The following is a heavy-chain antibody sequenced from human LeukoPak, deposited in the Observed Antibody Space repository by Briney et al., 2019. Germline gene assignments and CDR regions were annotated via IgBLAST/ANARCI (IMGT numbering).Heavy chain of an antibody. V-gene: IGHV3-23*01. CDR2: ISGSGGST. CDR3: AKGSRLLWSSFDY. D-gene: IGHD3-10*01. J-gene: IGHJ4*02. CDR1: GFTFSSYA. Sequence: GGSLRLSCAASGFTFSSYAMSWVRQAPGKGLEWVSAISGSGGSTYYADSVKGRFTISRDNSKNTLYLQMNSLRAEDTAVYYYAKGSRLLWSSFDYWGQGTLVTVSS.